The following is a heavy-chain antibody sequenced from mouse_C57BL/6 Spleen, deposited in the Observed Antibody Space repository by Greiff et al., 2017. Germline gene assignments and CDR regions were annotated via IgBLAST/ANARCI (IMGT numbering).Heavy chain of an antibody. CDR3: ARKEVDYFDY. Sequence: VQLQQSGAELVRPGTSVKMSCKASGYTFTNYWIGWAKQRPGHGLEWIGDIYPGGGYTNYNEKFKGKATLTADKSSSTAYMQFSSLTSKDSAIYYCARKEVDYFDYWGQGTTLTVSS. CDR1: GYTFTNYW. V-gene: IGHV1-63*01. J-gene: IGHJ2*01. D-gene: IGHD1-3*01. CDR2: IYPGGGYT.